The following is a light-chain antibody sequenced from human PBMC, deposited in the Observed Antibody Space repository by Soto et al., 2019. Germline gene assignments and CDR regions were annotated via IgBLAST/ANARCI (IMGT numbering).Light chain of an antibody. Sequence: QSALTQPASVSGSPGQSITISCTGTSSDVGGYNYVSWYQQHPGKDPKLMIYDVSNRPSGVSNRFSGSKSGNTASLTISGLQEEDEADYYSSSYTSSSTVVFGAGTKLTVL. J-gene: IGLJ2*01. CDR1: SSDVGGYNY. V-gene: IGLV2-14*03. CDR3: SSYTSSSTVV. CDR2: DVS.